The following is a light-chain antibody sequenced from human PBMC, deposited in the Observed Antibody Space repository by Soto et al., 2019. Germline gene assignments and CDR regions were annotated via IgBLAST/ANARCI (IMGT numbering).Light chain of an antibody. CDR2: DAS. Sequence: EIVIKHPPATLSLSPGERATLSCRASQSVSSNLAWYQQKPGQAPRLLIYDASTRATVIPARFSGSGSGTEFTLTISSLQSEDFAVYYCQQYNDWPPITFGQGTRPAI. V-gene: IGKV3-15*01. J-gene: IGKJ5*01. CDR3: QQYNDWPPIT. CDR1: QSVSSN.